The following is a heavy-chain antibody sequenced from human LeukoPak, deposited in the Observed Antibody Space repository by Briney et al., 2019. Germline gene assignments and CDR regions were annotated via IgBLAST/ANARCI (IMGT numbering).Heavy chain of an antibody. J-gene: IGHJ6*03. V-gene: IGHV3-23*01. CDR1: GFTLSSYA. CDR3: ARAGEMRYMDV. CDR2: ISDSGNT. Sequence: GGSLRLSCAASGFTLSSYAMSWVRQAPGKGLEWVSAISDSGNTYHADSVKGRFTISRDNAKNSLFLQMNSLRVDDTATYYCARAGEMRYMDVWGKGTAVAVS. D-gene: IGHD5-24*01.